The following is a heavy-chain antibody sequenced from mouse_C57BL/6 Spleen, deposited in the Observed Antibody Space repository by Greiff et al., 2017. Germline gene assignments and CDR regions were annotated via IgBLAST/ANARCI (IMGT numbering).Heavy chain of an antibody. V-gene: IGHV1-82*01. Sequence: QVQLQQSGPELVKPGASVKISCKASGYAFSSSWMNWVKRRPGKGLEWIGRIYPGDGDTNYNGKFKGKATLTADKSSSTAYMQLSSLTSEDSAVYFCARYATVRYYAMDYWGQGTSVTVSS. CDR2: IYPGDGDT. D-gene: IGHD1-1*01. CDR1: GYAFSSSW. CDR3: ARYATVRYYAMDY. J-gene: IGHJ4*01.